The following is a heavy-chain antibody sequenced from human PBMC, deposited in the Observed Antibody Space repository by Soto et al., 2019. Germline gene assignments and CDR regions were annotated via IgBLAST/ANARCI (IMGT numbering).Heavy chain of an antibody. CDR2: INHSGST. CDR1: GGSFSGYY. CDR3: ARAPEGDWELWVAALDY. D-gene: IGHD3-16*01. J-gene: IGHJ4*02. Sequence: SETLSLTCAVYGGSFSGYYWSWIRQPPGKGLEWIGEINHSGSTNYNPSLKSRVTISVDTSKNQFSLKLSSVTAADTAVYYCARAPEGDWELWVAALDYWGQGTLVTVSS. V-gene: IGHV4-34*01.